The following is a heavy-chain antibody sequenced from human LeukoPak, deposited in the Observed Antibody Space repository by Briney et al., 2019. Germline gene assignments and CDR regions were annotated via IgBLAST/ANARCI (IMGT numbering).Heavy chain of an antibody. D-gene: IGHD6-6*01. CDR2: ITTTSSTM. Sequence: GGSLRLSCAASGFTFTTYSMNWVRQAPGEGLEWVSYITTTSSTMYYADSVKGRFTISRDNAKNSPYLQMNSLRAEDTAVYYCTRDYSSSSGRAFDIWGQGTMVTVSS. CDR1: GFTFTTYS. V-gene: IGHV3-48*01. CDR3: TRDYSSSSGRAFDI. J-gene: IGHJ3*02.